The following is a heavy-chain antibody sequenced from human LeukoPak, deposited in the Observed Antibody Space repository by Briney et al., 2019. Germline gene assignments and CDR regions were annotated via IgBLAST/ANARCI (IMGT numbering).Heavy chain of an antibody. D-gene: IGHD3-9*01. J-gene: IGHJ6*04. CDR3: ARDPVGLGYFDR. CDR2: IIPIFGTA. Sequence: ASVKVSCKASGGTFSSYAISWVRQAPGQGREWMGGIIPIFGTANYAQKFQGRVTITADESTSTAYMELSSLRSEDTAVYYCARDPVGLGYFDRWGKGTTVTVSS. V-gene: IGHV1-69*13. CDR1: GGTFSSYA.